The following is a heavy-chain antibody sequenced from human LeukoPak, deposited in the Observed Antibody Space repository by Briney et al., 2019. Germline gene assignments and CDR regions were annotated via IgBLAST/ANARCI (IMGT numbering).Heavy chain of an antibody. V-gene: IGHV3-30-3*01. CDR2: ISYDGSNK. CDR3: ARDRTSISNTGRTYYYYGMDV. D-gene: IGHD3-9*01. Sequence: GRSLRLSCAASGFTFSSYAMHWVRQAPGKGLEWVAVISYDGSNKYYADSVKGRFTTSRDNSKNTLYLQMNSLRAEDTAVYYCARDRTSISNTGRTYYYYGMDVWGQGTTVTVSS. J-gene: IGHJ6*02. CDR1: GFTFSSYA.